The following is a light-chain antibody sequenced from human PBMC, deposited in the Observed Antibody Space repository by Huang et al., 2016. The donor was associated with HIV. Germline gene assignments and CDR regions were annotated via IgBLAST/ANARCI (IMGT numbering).Light chain of an antibody. V-gene: IGKV2-40*01. CDR3: MQRIEFPLT. CDR1: QSLLDSDDGNTY. Sequence: DIVMTQTPLSLPVSLGEPASISCRSSQSLLDSDDGNTYLDWYLQKPGQSPQLLIYTLSDRASGGPDRFSGSGSGTEFTLKISRVEAEDVGIYYCMQRIEFPLTFGGGTKVEIK. J-gene: IGKJ4*01. CDR2: TLS.